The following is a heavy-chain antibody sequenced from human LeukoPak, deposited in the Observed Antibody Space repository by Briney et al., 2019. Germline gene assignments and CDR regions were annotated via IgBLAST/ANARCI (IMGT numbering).Heavy chain of an antibody. CDR2: ISWNSGSI. CDR1: GFTFDDYA. CDR3: ARDWPAARYYFDY. D-gene: IGHD2-2*01. V-gene: IGHV3-9*01. J-gene: IGHJ4*02. Sequence: GRSLRLSCAASGFTFDDYAMHWVRQAPGKGLEWVSGISWNSGSIAYAGSVKGRFTISRDNAKSTLYLQMNSLRVEDTAVYFCARDWPAARYYFDYWGQGTLVSVSS.